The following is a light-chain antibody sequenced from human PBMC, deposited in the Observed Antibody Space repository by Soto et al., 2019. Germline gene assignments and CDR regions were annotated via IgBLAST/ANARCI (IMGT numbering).Light chain of an antibody. V-gene: IGKV1-33*01. CDR2: DAS. CDR3: QKSDRLPIT. Sequence: DIQMTQSPSSLSASVGDRVTITCRASQDISNYLNWYQQRPGKAPKLLIYDASNLERGVPSRFSGTRSGTHFTFAITSLQPEDVATYSCQKSDRLPITFGQGTRLEI. CDR1: QDISNY. J-gene: IGKJ5*01.